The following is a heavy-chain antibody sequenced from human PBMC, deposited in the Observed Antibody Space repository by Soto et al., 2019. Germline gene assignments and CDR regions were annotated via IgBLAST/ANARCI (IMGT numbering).Heavy chain of an antibody. J-gene: IGHJ4*02. Sequence: GGSLRLSCAASGFTFSSYAMSWVRQAPGKGLEWVSAISGSGGSTYYADSVKGRFTISRDNSKNTLYLQMNSLRAEDTAVYYCAINEPPVAATPGITGDYFDYWGQGTLVTVSS. D-gene: IGHD2-15*01. CDR3: AINEPPVAATPGITGDYFDY. V-gene: IGHV3-23*01. CDR2: ISGSGGST. CDR1: GFTFSSYA.